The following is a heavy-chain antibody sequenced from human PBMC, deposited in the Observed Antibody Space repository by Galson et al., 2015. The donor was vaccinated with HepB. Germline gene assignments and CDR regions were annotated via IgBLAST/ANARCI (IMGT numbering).Heavy chain of an antibody. CDR1: GFTFSSYW. CDR2: IEGDGSEE. Sequence: SLRLSCAASGFTFSSYWMSWVRQAPGKGLEWVANIEGDGSEEYYVDSVKGRFIISRDNAKNSLYLQMSNLRAEDTAVYYCARIGAKYYYYMGVWGRGTTVTVSS. V-gene: IGHV3-7*01. CDR3: ARIGAKYYYYMGV. J-gene: IGHJ6*03. D-gene: IGHD4/OR15-4a*01.